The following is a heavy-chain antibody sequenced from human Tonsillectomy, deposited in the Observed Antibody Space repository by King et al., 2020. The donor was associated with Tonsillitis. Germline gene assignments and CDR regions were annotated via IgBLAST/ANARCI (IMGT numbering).Heavy chain of an antibody. D-gene: IGHD3-22*01. J-gene: IGHJ3*02. Sequence: HVQLVESGGGVVQPGRSLRLSCVVSGFTFSTYGMLWVRQAPGKGLDWVALMSSDGSNKYYADSVKGRIIISRDNSKNTLYLQMNSLTTEDTAMYYGVKRHYYDGSGYAHDAFDIWGQGKMVTVSS. CDR1: GFTFSTYG. V-gene: IGHV3-30*18. CDR2: MSSDGSNK. CDR3: VKRHYYDGSGYAHDAFDI.